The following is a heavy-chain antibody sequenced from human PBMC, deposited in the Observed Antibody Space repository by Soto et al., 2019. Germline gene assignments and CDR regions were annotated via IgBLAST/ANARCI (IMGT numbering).Heavy chain of an antibody. D-gene: IGHD1-20*01. Sequence: PSETLSLTCAVSGGSISGSYYYWAWLRQSPGKGPEWIGSVFYTGFTSYSPSLESRVSVSVDTSKSQFSLKLSAVTAADTAVYYCATSQKGYNWNYFDHWGQGALATVSS. CDR2: VFYTGFT. CDR3: ATSQKGYNWNYFDH. J-gene: IGHJ4*02. CDR1: GGSISGSYYY. V-gene: IGHV4-39*01.